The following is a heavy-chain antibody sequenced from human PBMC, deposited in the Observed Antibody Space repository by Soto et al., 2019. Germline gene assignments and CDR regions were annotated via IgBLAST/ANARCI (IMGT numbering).Heavy chain of an antibody. Sequence: ASVKVSCKASGGTLNSYTFSWVRQAPGQGLEWVGRFIPILGLTNYAQKFRDRVTFSADKSTTTVYMELNSLRSEDTAVFYCAGVRRDYFESWGQGTLVTVSS. CDR2: FIPILGLT. CDR1: GGTLNSYT. D-gene: IGHD3-10*01. J-gene: IGHJ4*02. V-gene: IGHV1-69*02. CDR3: AGVRRDYFES.